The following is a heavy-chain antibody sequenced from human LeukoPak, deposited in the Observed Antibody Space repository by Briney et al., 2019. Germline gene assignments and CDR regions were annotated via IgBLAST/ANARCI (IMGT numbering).Heavy chain of an antibody. CDR3: ARGYTNYPYYFDY. V-gene: IGHV4-59*01. J-gene: IGHJ4*02. D-gene: IGHD4-11*01. CDR2: IYYSGST. CDR1: GGSLSNDY. Sequence: SETLSLTCTVFGGSLSNDYWTWIRQRPGGGLEWIGYIYYSGSTNYNPSLKCRVTMSVDKSKNQFSLNLSSVTAADTAVYFCARGYTNYPYYFDYWGQGTLVTVSS.